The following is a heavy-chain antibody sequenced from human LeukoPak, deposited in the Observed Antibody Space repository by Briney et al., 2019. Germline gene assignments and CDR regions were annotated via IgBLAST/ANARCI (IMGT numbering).Heavy chain of an antibody. CDR1: GYTFTGYY. J-gene: IGHJ4*02. Sequence: ASVKVSCKASGYTFTGYYMHWVRQAPGQGLEWMGWINPNSGGTNYAQKFQGRVTMTRDTSISTAYMELSRLRSDDTAVYYCARRGGRAMPRQGVYYFDYWGQGTLVTVSS. V-gene: IGHV1-2*02. D-gene: IGHD3-16*01. CDR3: ARRGGRAMPRQGVYYFDY. CDR2: INPNSGGT.